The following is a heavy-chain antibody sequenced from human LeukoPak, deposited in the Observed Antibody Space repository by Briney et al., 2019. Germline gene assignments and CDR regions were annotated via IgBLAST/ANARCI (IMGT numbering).Heavy chain of an antibody. V-gene: IGHV1-2*02. CDR1: GYTFTSYD. CDR3: AREGRITIFGVVKPFDY. Sequence: ASVKVSCKASGYTFTSYDINWVRQAPGQGLEWMAWINPNSGGTNYAQKFQGRVTMTRDTSISTAYMELRSLRSDDTAVYYCAREGRITIFGVVKPFDYWGQGTLVTVSS. J-gene: IGHJ4*02. CDR2: INPNSGGT. D-gene: IGHD3-3*01.